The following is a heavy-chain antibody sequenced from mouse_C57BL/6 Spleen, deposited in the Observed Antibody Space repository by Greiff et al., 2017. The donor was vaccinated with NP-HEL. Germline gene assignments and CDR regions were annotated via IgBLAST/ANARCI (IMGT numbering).Heavy chain of an antibody. Sequence: VQLQQSGAELVRPGTSVKMSCKASGYTFTNYWIGWAKQRPGHGLEWIGDIYPGGGYTNYNEKFKGKATLTADKSSSTAYMQFSSLTSEDSAIYYCARGANYYGSSYEYFDYWGQGTTLTVSS. CDR1: GYTFTNYW. D-gene: IGHD1-1*01. V-gene: IGHV1-63*01. CDR2: IYPGGGYT. J-gene: IGHJ2*01. CDR3: ARGANYYGSSYEYFDY.